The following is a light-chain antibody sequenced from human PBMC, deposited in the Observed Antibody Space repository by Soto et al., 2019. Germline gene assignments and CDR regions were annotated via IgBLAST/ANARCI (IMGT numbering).Light chain of an antibody. CDR3: QQYNSYSYT. V-gene: IGKV1-5*01. CDR2: DPS. Sequence: DIQMTQSPSTLSASVGDRVTITCRASQSISSWLAWYQQKPGKAPKLLIYDPSSLESGVPSRFSGSGSGTEFTLTISSLQPDDFATYYCQQYNSYSYTFGQGTKLEIK. CDR1: QSISSW. J-gene: IGKJ2*01.